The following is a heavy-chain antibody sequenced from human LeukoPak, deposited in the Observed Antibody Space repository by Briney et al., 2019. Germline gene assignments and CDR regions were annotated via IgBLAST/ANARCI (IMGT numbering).Heavy chain of an antibody. V-gene: IGHV4-30-2*02. CDR1: GGSISSGGYS. J-gene: IGHJ5*02. Sequence: SETLSLACAVSGGSISSGGYSWSWIRQPPGKGLEWIGYIYHSGSTYYNPSLKSRVTISVDTSKTQFSLKLSSVTAADTAVYYCARNGRGFGDGNWFDPWGQGTLVTVSS. CDR2: IYHSGST. D-gene: IGHD3-10*01. CDR3: ARNGRGFGDGNWFDP.